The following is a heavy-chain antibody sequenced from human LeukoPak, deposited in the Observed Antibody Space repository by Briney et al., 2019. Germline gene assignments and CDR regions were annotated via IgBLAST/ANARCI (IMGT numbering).Heavy chain of an antibody. D-gene: IGHD4-17*01. Sequence: PGGSLRLSCAASGFTFSSYAMSWVRQAPGKGLEWVSAISGSGGSTYYADSVKGRFTISRDNSKNSLYLRMNSLRAEDTGVYYCARESTEERPGCWGQGTLVTVSS. CDR3: ARESTEERPGC. CDR2: ISGSGGST. J-gene: IGHJ1*01. V-gene: IGHV3-23*01. CDR1: GFTFSSYA.